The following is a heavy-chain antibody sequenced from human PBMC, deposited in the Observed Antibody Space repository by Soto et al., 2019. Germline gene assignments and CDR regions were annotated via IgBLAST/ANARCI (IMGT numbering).Heavy chain of an antibody. CDR2: IYWDDDK. D-gene: IGHD3-22*01. V-gene: IGHV2-5*02. CDR1: GFSLSTSGVG. Sequence: QITLKESGPTLVKPTQTLTLTCTFSGFSLSTSGVGVGWIRQPPGKALEWPALIYWDDDKRYSPSLKSRLTITKDTSKNQVVLTMTTMDPVDTATYYCAHSLIGYYYDSSGSNWFDPWGQGTLVTVSS. CDR3: AHSLIGYYYDSSGSNWFDP. J-gene: IGHJ5*02.